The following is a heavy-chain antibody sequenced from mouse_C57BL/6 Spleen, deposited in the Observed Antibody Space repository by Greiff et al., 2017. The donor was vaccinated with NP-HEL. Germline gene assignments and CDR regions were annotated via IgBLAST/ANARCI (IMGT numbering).Heavy chain of an antibody. D-gene: IGHD2-1*01. CDR2: IHPNSGST. CDR1: GYTFTSYW. J-gene: IGHJ3*01. V-gene: IGHV1-64*01. Sequence: QVQLQQPGAELVKPGAPVKLSCKASGYTFTSYWMHWVKQRPGQGLEWIGMIHPNSGSTNYNEKFKSKATLTVDKSSSTAYMQLSSLTSEDSAVYYCARGDGNYGFAYWGQGTLVTVSA. CDR3: ARGDGNYGFAY.